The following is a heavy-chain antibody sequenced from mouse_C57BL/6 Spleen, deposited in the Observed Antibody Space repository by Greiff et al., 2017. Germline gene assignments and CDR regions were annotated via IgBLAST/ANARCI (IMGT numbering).Heavy chain of an antibody. CDR3: ARQTPPDYFDY. Sequence: EVQLQQSGPELVKPGASVKISCKASGYTFTDYYMNWVKQSHGKSLEWIGDINPNNGGTSYNQKFKGKATLTVDKSSSTAYMELRSLTSEDSAVYYCARQTPPDYFDYWGQGTTLTVSS. CDR1: GYTFTDYY. V-gene: IGHV1-26*01. J-gene: IGHJ2*01. CDR2: INPNNGGT.